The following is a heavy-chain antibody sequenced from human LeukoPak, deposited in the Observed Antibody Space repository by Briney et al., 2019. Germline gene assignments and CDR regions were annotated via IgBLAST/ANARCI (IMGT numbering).Heavy chain of an antibody. D-gene: IGHD2-2*01. V-gene: IGHV3-33*01. CDR2: IWYDGSNK. CDR1: GFTFSSYG. CDR3: AREFRYAQDAFDI. J-gene: IGHJ3*02. Sequence: PGRSLRLSCAASGFTFSSYGMHWVRQAPGKGLEWVAVIWYDGSNKHYADSVKGRFTISRDNSKNTLYLQMNSLRAEDTAVYYCAREFRYAQDAFDIWGQGTMVTVSS.